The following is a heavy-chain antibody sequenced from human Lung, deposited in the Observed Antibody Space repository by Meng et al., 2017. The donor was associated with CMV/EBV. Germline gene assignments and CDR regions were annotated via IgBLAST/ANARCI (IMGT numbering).Heavy chain of an antibody. J-gene: IGHJ4*02. CDR1: GGSFSHNY. CDR3: AREAAGDYDSSGPVDY. V-gene: IGHV4-34*01. CDR2: VNHRGSS. Sequence: GSLRLSCAVSGGSFSHNYWSWIRQPPGKGLEWIGEVNHRGSSNYNPSLMSRVTISVDTSKKQCSLKMSSVTAADTAVYYCAREAAGDYDSSGPVDYWGQGTLVHVSS. D-gene: IGHD3-22*01.